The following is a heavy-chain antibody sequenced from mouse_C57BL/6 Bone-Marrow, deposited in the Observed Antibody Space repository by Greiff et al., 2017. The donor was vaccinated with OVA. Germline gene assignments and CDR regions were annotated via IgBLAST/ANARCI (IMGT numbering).Heavy chain of an antibody. CDR2: ISDGGSYT. Sequence: EVHLVESGGGLVKPGGSLKLSCAASGFTFSSYAMSWVRQTPEKRLEWVATISDGGSYTYYPDNVKGRFPISRDNAKNNLYLQMSQLKSEDTAMYYCAREGDYYGSSLDYWGQGTTLTVSS. V-gene: IGHV5-4*01. J-gene: IGHJ2*01. CDR1: GFTFSSYA. D-gene: IGHD1-1*01. CDR3: AREGDYYGSSLDY.